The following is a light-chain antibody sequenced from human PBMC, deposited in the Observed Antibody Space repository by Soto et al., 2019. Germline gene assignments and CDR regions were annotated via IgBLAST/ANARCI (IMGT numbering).Light chain of an antibody. CDR2: GAF. J-gene: IGKJ5*01. CDR1: QSVSSD. CDR3: QEYNNWPPIN. Sequence: EIVMTQSPVTLSVSPGERATLSCTASQSVSSDLAWYQQKPGQAPRLLIYGAFNRATGVTVRFSGSGSGTEFTLPINSLQSGDSAVYFCQEYNNWPPINFGQRTRLEIK. V-gene: IGKV3-15*01.